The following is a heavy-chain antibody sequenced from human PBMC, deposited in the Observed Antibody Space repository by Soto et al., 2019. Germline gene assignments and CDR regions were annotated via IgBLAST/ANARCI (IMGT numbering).Heavy chain of an antibody. CDR2: ISAYNGNT. D-gene: IGHD3-3*01. V-gene: IGHV1-18*04. J-gene: IGHJ4*02. Sequence: XSVKVSFKASGYTFTNYGGGLVRQAPGQGLEWMGWISAYNGNTNYAQNLQGRVTMTTDTSTSTAYMELRSLRSDDTAVYYCARAEVLRFLEWLIWGQGTLVTVSS. CDR3: ARAEVLRFLEWLI. CDR1: GYTFTNYG.